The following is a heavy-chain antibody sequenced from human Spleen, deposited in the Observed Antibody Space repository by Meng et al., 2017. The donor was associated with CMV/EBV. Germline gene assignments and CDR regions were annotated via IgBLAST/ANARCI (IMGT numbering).Heavy chain of an antibody. CDR3: ARGPGYSSSWYEY. Sequence: AVSGGAISSSNWWSWVRQPPGKGLEWSGEIYHSGSTNYNPSLKSRVTISVDKSKNQFSLKLSSVTAADTAVYYCARGPGYSSSWYEYWGQGTLVTVSS. CDR1: GGAISSSNW. D-gene: IGHD6-13*01. J-gene: IGHJ4*02. CDR2: IYHSGST. V-gene: IGHV4-4*02.